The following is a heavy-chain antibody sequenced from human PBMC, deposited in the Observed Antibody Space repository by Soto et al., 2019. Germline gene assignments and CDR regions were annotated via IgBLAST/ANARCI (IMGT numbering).Heavy chain of an antibody. CDR3: ARDRLRYCSGGSCYSNYYYYGMDV. J-gene: IGHJ6*02. V-gene: IGHV3-74*01. CDR1: GFTFSSYW. D-gene: IGHD2-15*01. Sequence: GWSLRLSCAASGFTFSSYWMHWVRQAPGKGLVWVSRINSDGSSTSYADSVKGRFTISRDNAKNTLYLQMNSLRAEDTAVYYCARDRLRYCSGGSCYSNYYYYGMDVWGQGTTVTVSS. CDR2: INSDGSST.